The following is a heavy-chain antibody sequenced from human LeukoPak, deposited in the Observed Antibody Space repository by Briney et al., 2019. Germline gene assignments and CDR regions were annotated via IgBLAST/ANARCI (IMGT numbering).Heavy chain of an antibody. V-gene: IGHV4-34*01. J-gene: IGHJ5*02. Sequence: SETLSLTCAVYGGSFSGYYWSWIRQPPGKGLEWIGEINHSGSTNYNPSLKSRVTISVDTSKNQFSLKLSSVTAADTAVYYCARGLIAAATNVRWFDPWGQGTLVTVSS. CDR1: GGSFSGYY. CDR2: INHSGST. D-gene: IGHD6-13*01. CDR3: ARGLIAAATNVRWFDP.